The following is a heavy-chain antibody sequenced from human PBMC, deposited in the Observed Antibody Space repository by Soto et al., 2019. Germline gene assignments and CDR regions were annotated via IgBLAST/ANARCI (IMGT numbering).Heavy chain of an antibody. J-gene: IGHJ4*02. CDR3: ARALFYNDFWSGYQYYFDY. D-gene: IGHD3-3*01. Sequence: ASVKVSCKASGYTFTSYGISWVRQAPGQGLEWMGWISAYNGNTNYAQKLQGRVTMTTDTSTSTAYMELRSLRSDDTAVYYCARALFYNDFWSGYQYYFDYWGRRTLVTVSS. V-gene: IGHV1-18*04. CDR2: ISAYNGNT. CDR1: GYTFTSYG.